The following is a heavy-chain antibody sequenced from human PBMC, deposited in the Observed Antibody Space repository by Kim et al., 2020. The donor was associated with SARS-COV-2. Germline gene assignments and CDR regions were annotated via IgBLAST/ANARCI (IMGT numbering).Heavy chain of an antibody. CDR3: AKDWWELLGYFDY. J-gene: IGHJ4*02. D-gene: IGHD1-26*01. V-gene: IGHV3-23*01. Sequence: SAVSVKGLFTLSRDNTKNTLYLQMKSLRAEDTAVYYCAKDWWELLGYFDYWGQGTLVTVSS.